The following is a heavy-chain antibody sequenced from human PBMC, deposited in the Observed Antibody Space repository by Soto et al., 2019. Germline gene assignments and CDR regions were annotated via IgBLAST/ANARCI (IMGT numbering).Heavy chain of an antibody. CDR2: IYYSGST. J-gene: IGHJ4*02. V-gene: IGHV4-59*01. CDR3: ASRYGGTFDY. CDR1: GGSISSYY. Sequence: QVQLQESGPGLVKPSETLSLTCTVSGGSISSYYWSWIRQPPGKGLEWIGYIYYSGSTNYNPSLKSRVTLSVDPSKTQFSLKLTSVTAADTAVYYCASRYGGTFDYWGQGTLVTVSS. D-gene: IGHD1-26*01.